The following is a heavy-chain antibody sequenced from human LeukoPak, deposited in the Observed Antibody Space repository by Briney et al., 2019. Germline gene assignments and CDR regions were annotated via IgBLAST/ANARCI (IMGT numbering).Heavy chain of an antibody. CDR3: VYALNLLSYYYYMDV. J-gene: IGHJ6*03. CDR1: GGTFSSYA. V-gene: IGHV1-69*01. CDR2: IIPIFGTA. D-gene: IGHD2-2*02. Sequence: ASVKVSCKASGGTFSSYAISWVRQAPGQGLEWMGGIIPIFGTANYAQKFQGRVTITADESTSTAYMELSSLRSEDTAVYYCVYALNLLSYYYYMDVWGKGTTVTVSS.